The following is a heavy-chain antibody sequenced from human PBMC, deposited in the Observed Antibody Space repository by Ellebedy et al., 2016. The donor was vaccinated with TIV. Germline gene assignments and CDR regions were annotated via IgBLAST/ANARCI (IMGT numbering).Heavy chain of an antibody. D-gene: IGHD6-19*01. V-gene: IGHV5-51*01. CDR3: ARSYSSGWELDY. CDR1: GYSFTIHS. J-gene: IGHJ4*02. Sequence: GESLKISCTGSGYSFTIHSIPWVRQMPGKGLEWMGITYPFDSDTSYSPSFQGQVTISADKSISTAYLQWNSLKPSDTGMYYCARSYSSGWELDYWGKGTLVTVSS. CDR2: TYPFDSDT.